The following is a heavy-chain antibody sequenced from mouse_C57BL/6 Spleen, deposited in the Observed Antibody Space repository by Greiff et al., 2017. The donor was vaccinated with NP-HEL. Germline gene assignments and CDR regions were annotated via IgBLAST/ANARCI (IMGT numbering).Heavy chain of an antibody. Sequence: EVMLVESGGGLVQPKGSLKLSCAASGFSFNTYAMNWVRQAPGKGLEWVARIRSKSNNYATYYADSVKDRFTISRDDSESMLYLQMNNLKTEDTAMYYCVRRGYLYAMDYWGQGTSVTVSS. CDR3: VRRGYLYAMDY. J-gene: IGHJ4*01. CDR1: GFSFNTYA. CDR2: IRSKSNNYAT. V-gene: IGHV10-1*01. D-gene: IGHD2-2*01.